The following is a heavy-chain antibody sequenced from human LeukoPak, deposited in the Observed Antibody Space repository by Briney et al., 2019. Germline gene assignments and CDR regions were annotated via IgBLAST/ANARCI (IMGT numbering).Heavy chain of an antibody. V-gene: IGHV3-15*01. D-gene: IGHD3-10*01. CDR1: GFTFSNAW. Sequence: GGSLRLSCAASGFTFSNAWMSWVSQAPGKGLEWVGRIKSKTDGGTTDYAAPVKGRFTISRDDSKNTLYLQMNSLRAEDTAVYYCVKDRTGTYTLDYWGQGTLVTVSS. CDR2: IKSKTDGGTT. J-gene: IGHJ4*02. CDR3: VKDRTGTYTLDY.